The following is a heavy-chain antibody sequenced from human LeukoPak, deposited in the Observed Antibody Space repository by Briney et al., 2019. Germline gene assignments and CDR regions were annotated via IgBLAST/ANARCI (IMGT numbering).Heavy chain of an antibody. Sequence: GGSLRLSCAASGFTFSNYAMNWVRQAPGKGLEWVSGISGSGGGTSYADSVKGRFTISRDNSENTLYLQMNSLRAEDTAIFYCAKVSGSSSSSLDYWGQEPWSPSPQ. J-gene: IGHJ4*01. D-gene: IGHD2-2*01. CDR3: AKVSGSSSSSLDY. V-gene: IGHV3-23*01. CDR2: ISGSGGGT. CDR1: GFTFSNYA.